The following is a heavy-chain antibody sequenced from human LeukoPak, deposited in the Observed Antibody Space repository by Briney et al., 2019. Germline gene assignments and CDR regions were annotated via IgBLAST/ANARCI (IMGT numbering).Heavy chain of an antibody. Sequence: GGSLRLSCAASGFTFDDYAMHWVRQAPGKGLEWVSLISWDGGSTYYADSVKGRFTISRDNSKNSLYLQMNSLRAEDTALYYCAKDAINRGYYNYYYMDVWGKGTAVTVSS. CDR2: ISWDGGST. D-gene: IGHD1-14*01. J-gene: IGHJ6*03. V-gene: IGHV3-43D*03. CDR1: GFTFDDYA. CDR3: AKDAINRGYYNYYYMDV.